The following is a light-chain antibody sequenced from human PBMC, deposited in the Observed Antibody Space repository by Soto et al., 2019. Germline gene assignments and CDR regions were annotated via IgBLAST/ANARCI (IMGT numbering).Light chain of an antibody. CDR3: QQEYT. CDR2: CAS. V-gene: IGKV3-20*01. Sequence: EIVLTQSPGTLSLSPGERATLSCRANQSVSSSYLAWYQQKPGQAPRLLIYCASSRATGIPDRFSGSGSGTVVTLTISSLAPDDFAVYYWQQEYTFGQGTKLEIK. CDR1: QSVSSSY. J-gene: IGKJ2*01.